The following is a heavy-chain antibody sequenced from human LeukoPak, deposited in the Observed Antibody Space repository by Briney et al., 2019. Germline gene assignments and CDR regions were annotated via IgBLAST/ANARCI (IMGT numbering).Heavy chain of an antibody. V-gene: IGHV4-34*01. D-gene: IGHD3-10*01. J-gene: IGHJ6*02. Sequence: SETLSLTCSVYGGSLSDYYWSWIRQSPGKGLEWIGEINHSGGTGYNPSLKSRVHISEDTSKNQVSLRLTSVTAADTAVYYCARHKSVTTLVRGVIKFHYYYYMDVWGQGTTVTISS. CDR1: GGSLSDYY. CDR2: INHSGGT. CDR3: ARHKSVTTLVRGVIKFHYYYYMDV.